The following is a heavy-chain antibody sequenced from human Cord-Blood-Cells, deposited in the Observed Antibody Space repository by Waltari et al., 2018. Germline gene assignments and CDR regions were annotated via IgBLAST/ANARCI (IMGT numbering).Heavy chain of an antibody. J-gene: IGHJ4*02. CDR3: AREASGSSFHFDY. D-gene: IGHD6-13*01. V-gene: IGHV3-53*01. CDR2: IYSGGST. CDR1: GFTVSSNY. Sequence: EVQLVESXGXXIKPGGSLRLSCAASGFTVSSNYMXWVRQAPGKGLEWVSVIYSGGSTYYADSVKGRFTISRDNSKNTLYLQMNSLRAEDTAVYYCAREASGSSFHFDYWGQGTLVTVSS.